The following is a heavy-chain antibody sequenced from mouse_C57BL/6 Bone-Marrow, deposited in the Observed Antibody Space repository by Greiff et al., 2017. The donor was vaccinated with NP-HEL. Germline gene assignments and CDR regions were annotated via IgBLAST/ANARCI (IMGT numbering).Heavy chain of an antibody. D-gene: IGHD1-1*01. V-gene: IGHV1-69*01. CDR3: ERETTVVATPYFDV. CDR2: IDPSDSYT. Sequence: VQLQQPGAELVMPGASVKLSCKASGYTFTSYWMHWVKQRPGQGLEWIGEIDPSDSYTNYNQKFKGKSTLTVDKSSSTAYMQLSSLTSEDSAVYYCERETTVVATPYFDVWGTGTTVTVSS. CDR1: GYTFTSYW. J-gene: IGHJ1*03.